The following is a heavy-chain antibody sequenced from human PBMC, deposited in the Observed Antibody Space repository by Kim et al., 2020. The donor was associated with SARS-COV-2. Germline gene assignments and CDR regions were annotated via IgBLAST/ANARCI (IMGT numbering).Heavy chain of an antibody. V-gene: IGHV3-23*01. J-gene: IGHJ2*01. Sequence: GGSLRLSCAASGFTFSNYAMSWVRQAPGKGLEWVSTISGSGGSTYNADSVKGRFTISRDNSKSTVYVQMNNLRAEDTAVYYCAKFYGSGSPNYWYFDLWG. D-gene: IGHD3-10*01. CDR3: AKFYGSGSPNYWYFDL. CDR2: ISGSGGST. CDR1: GFTFSNYA.